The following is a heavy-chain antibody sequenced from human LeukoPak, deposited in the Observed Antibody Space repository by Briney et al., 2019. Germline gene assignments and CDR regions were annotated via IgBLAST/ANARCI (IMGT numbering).Heavy chain of an antibody. CDR2: IKQDGSEK. D-gene: IGHD3-10*01. V-gene: IGHV3-7*01. CDR1: GFTFSSYW. J-gene: IGHJ4*02. Sequence: PGGSLRLSCAASGFTFSSYWMSWVRKAPGKGLEWVPNIKQDGSEKYYVDSVKGRFTISRDNAKNSLYLQMNSLRAEDTAVYYCARWYYYGSGNFDYWGQGTLVTVSS. CDR3: ARWYYYGSGNFDY.